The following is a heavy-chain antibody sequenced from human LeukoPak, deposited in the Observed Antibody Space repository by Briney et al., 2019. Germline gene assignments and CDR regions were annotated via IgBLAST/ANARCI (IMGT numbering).Heavy chain of an antibody. CDR2: INPNNGGT. D-gene: IGHD5-24*01. CDR3: ARSPPAEMATTGVDY. Sequence: ASVKVSCKASGYTFTGYYMQWVRQAPGQGLEWVGWINPNNGGTNYAQNFQGRVTMTRDTSINTAYMELSRLKSDDTAVYYCARSPPAEMATTGVDYWGRGTLVTVSS. V-gene: IGHV1-2*02. J-gene: IGHJ4*02. CDR1: GYTFTGYY.